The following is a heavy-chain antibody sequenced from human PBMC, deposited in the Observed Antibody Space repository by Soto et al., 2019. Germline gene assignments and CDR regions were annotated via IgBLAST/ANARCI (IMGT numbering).Heavy chain of an antibody. CDR1: GGSISSFY. CDR3: ATYDSGGKFDF. J-gene: IGHJ4*02. CDR2: VYYSGTT. Sequence: SETLSLTCTVSGGSISSFYWSWIRQPPGKGLEWIGYVYYSGTTNYNPSLKGRVSISVDTSKNQFSLKLTSVTAADTAVYYCATYDSGGKFDFWGLGTLVTVSS. D-gene: IGHD3-22*01. V-gene: IGHV4-59*01.